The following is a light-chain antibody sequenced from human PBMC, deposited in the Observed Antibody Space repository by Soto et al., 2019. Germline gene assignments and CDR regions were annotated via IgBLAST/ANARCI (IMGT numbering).Light chain of an antibody. Sequence: QSVLTQPPSASGSPGQSVTISCTGTSSDIGAYIYVSWYQQHPGKAPKLMISEVSRRPSGVPERFSGSKSGNTASLTVSGLQADDEAHYYCSSYTRGSTLVFGGGTKLTVL. CDR2: EVS. V-gene: IGLV2-8*01. J-gene: IGLJ3*02. CDR1: SSDIGAYIY. CDR3: SSYTRGSTLV.